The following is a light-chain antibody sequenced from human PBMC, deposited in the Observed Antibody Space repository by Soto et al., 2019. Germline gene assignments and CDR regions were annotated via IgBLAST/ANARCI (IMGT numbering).Light chain of an antibody. CDR2: WAS. CDR1: QSVLYSSNNKNY. CDR3: QQYYSTPLT. V-gene: IGKV4-1*01. J-gene: IGKJ4*01. Sequence: DIVMTQSPDSRAVSLGERATINCKSSQSVLYSSNNKNYLAWYQQKPGQPPKLLIYWASTRESGVPDRFSGSGSGTDFTLTISSLHAEDGAVYYCQQYYSTPLTFGGGTKVEIK.